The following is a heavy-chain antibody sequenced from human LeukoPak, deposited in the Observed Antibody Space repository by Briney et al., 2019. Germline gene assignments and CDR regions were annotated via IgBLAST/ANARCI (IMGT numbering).Heavy chain of an antibody. V-gene: IGHV4-39*01. Sequence: PSETLSLTCAVSGGSISSGYAFWGWIRQAPGKGLEWIGSISNRGTTDYNPSLRSRVTVSADASKSQFYLKLTSVTDTDTAVYFCARQYTYWGQGILVTVSP. J-gene: IGHJ4*01. CDR1: GGSISSGYAF. D-gene: IGHD3-16*01. CDR2: ISNRGTT. CDR3: ARQYTY.